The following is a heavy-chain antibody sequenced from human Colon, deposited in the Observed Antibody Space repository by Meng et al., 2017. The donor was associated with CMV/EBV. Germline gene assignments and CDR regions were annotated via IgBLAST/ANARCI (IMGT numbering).Heavy chain of an antibody. CDR2: IYPQDGGT. J-gene: IGHJ4*02. D-gene: IGHD6-13*01. V-gene: IGHV1-2*02. CDR1: GYVFTTNH. Sequence: QGQLGQAGTDVKEPGDSWKVSCKPSGYVFTTNHLHWGPQAPGRGLEWMGWIYPQDGGTYFAQKFQDRVTLTRDTSITTAYMELSGLTSDDTAIYYCVRESWYFDFWGEGTLVTVSS. CDR3: VRESWYFDF.